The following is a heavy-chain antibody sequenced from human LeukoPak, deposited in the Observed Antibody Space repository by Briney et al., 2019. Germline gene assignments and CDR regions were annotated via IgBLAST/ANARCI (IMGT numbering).Heavy chain of an antibody. D-gene: IGHD2-2*01. Sequence: ASVKVSCKASGYTFTSYGVGWVRQAPGQGLEWMGWISAYNGNTNYAQKLQGRVTMTTDTSASTAYMELRSLRSDDTAVYYCARGPGYCSSTSCAPVPQGDAFDIWGQGTMVTVSS. V-gene: IGHV1-18*04. CDR3: ARGPGYCSSTSCAPVPQGDAFDI. CDR2: ISAYNGNT. J-gene: IGHJ3*02. CDR1: GYTFTSYG.